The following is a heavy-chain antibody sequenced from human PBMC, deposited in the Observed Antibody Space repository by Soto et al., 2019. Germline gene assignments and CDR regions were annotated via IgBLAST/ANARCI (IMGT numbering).Heavy chain of an antibody. D-gene: IGHD2-2*01. CDR1: GYSFASND. Sequence: QVHLVQSGAEVKKPRASVKISCKTSGYSFASNDITWVRQAPGQGLEWMGWMNGNSGLTGYAQKFQGRVTMTRNTSISTAYMELSSLKSEDTAVYYCARDSTSPDYWGQGTLVIVSS. CDR3: ARDSTSPDY. V-gene: IGHV1-8*01. J-gene: IGHJ4*02. CDR2: MNGNSGLT.